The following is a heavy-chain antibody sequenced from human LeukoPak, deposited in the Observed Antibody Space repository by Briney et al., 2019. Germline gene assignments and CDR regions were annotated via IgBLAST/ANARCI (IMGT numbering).Heavy chain of an antibody. Sequence: ASVKVSCKASGYIFTSYGISWVRQAPGQGLEWMGWISAYNGNTNYAQKLQGRVTMTTDTSTSTAYMELRSLRSDDTAVYYCAREEGSTSFGPYYYGMDVWGQGTTVTVSS. D-gene: IGHD2-2*01. V-gene: IGHV1-18*01. CDR2: ISAYNGNT. J-gene: IGHJ6*02. CDR3: AREEGSTSFGPYYYGMDV. CDR1: GYIFTSYG.